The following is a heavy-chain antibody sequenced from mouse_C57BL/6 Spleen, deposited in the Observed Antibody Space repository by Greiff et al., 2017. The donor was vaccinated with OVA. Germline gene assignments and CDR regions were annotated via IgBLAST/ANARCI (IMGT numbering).Heavy chain of an antibody. CDR3: ARSGITGFAY. J-gene: IGHJ3*01. V-gene: IGHV1-69*01. CDR1: GYTFTSYW. Sequence: QVQLQQSGAELVMPGASVKLSCKASGYTFTSYWMHWVKQRPGQGLEWIGEIDPSDSYTNYNQKFKGKSTLTVDKSSSTAYMQLSSLTSEDSAVYYCARSGITGFAYWGQGTLVTVSA. D-gene: IGHD2-4*01. CDR2: IDPSDSYT.